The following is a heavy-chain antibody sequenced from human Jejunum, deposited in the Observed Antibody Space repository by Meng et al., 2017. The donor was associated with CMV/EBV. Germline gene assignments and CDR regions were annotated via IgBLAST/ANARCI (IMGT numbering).Heavy chain of an antibody. D-gene: IGHD3-3*01. CDR3: HGFGDNSY. Sequence: SPILSCAASGYTVSYNHVAWVRQATGKGLEWVSVIYGDGVTYYTDSLKGRLTISRDSSTNTVYLQMNSLRVDDTAVYYCHGFGDNSYWGQGTLVTVSS. V-gene: IGHV3-53*01. CDR1: GYTVSYNH. J-gene: IGHJ4*02. CDR2: IYGDGVT.